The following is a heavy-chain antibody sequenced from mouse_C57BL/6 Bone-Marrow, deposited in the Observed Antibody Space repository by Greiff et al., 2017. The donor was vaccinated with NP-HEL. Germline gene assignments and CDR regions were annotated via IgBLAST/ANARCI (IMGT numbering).Heavy chain of an antibody. Sequence: VQLQESGAELARPGASVKMSCKASGYTFTSYTMHWVKQRPGQGLEWIGYINPSSGYTKYNQKFKDKATLTADKSSSTAYMQLSSLTSEDSAVYYCARGYAKDFDYWGQGTTLTVSS. CDR1: GYTFTSYT. V-gene: IGHV1-4*01. CDR3: ARGYAKDFDY. D-gene: IGHD1-2*01. CDR2: INPSSGYT. J-gene: IGHJ2*01.